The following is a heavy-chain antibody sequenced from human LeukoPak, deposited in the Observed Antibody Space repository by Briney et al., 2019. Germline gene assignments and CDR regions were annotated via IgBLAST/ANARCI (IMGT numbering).Heavy chain of an antibody. CDR3: ARDGRYYDSSGSYAFDI. Sequence: TSETLSLTCTVSGGSISSSSYYWGWIRQPPGKGLEWIGSIYYSGSTYYNPSLKSRVTISVDTSKNQFSLKLSSVTAADTAVYYCARDGRYYDSSGSYAFDIWGQGTMVTVSS. CDR2: IYYSGST. D-gene: IGHD3-22*01. CDR1: GGSISSSSYY. J-gene: IGHJ3*02. V-gene: IGHV4-39*07.